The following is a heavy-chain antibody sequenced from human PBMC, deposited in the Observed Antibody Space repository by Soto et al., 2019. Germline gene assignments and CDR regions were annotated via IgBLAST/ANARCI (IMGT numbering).Heavy chain of an antibody. D-gene: IGHD6-13*01. V-gene: IGHV1-69*01. CDR3: AGRIAAAGTHYYDYGMDV. CDR1: GGTFSSYA. J-gene: IGHJ6*02. CDR2: IIPIFGTA. Sequence: QVQLVQSGAEVKKPGSSVKVSCKASGGTFSSYAISWVRQAPGQGLEWMGGIIPIFGTANYAQKFQGRVTITADESTSTAYMELSSLRSEDTAVYYCAGRIAAAGTHYYDYGMDVWGQGTTVTVSS.